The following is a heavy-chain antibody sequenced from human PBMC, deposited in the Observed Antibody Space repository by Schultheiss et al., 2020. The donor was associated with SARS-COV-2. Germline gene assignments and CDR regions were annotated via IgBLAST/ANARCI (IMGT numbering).Heavy chain of an antibody. CDR1: GYSISSGYY. CDR2: IYHSGST. Sequence: SETLSLTCTVSGYSISSGYYWGWIRQSPGKGLEWIGSIYHSGSTYYNPSLKSRVTISVDTSKNQFSLKLTSVTAADTAVYYCARSGLPSTIGLHVFYPWGQGTLVTVSS. J-gene: IGHJ5*02. CDR3: ARSGLPSTIGLHVFYP. D-gene: IGHD2-2*01. V-gene: IGHV4-38-2*02.